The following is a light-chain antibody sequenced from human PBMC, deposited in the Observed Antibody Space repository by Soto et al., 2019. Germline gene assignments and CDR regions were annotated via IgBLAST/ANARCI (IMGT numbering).Light chain of an antibody. CDR3: SSYGVSYNPYV. CDR1: SRDVGRYNY. V-gene: IGLV2-8*01. Sequence: QSALTPPPSASGSPGKSVPISCTGTSRDVGRYNYVSWYQQHPGEAPNLMIYEVTKRPSGVPERFSGSKSGNTASLTVSGRQADDEADYYGSSYGVSYNPYVFGTGTKLTVL. CDR2: EVT. J-gene: IGLJ1*01.